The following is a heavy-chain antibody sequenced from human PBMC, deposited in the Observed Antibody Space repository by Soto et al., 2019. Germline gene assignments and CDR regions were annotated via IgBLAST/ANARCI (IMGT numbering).Heavy chain of an antibody. Sequence: QVQLVQSGAEVKKPGASVKVSCKASGYTFTSYGISWVRQAPGQGLEWMGWISAYNGNTNYAQKLQGRVTMTTDTPTSTAYRGRRSLRSADTAVYYCASRHYYDSSGYFDYWGQGTLVTVS. CDR2: ISAYNGNT. J-gene: IGHJ4*02. D-gene: IGHD3-22*01. CDR1: GYTFTSYG. CDR3: ASRHYYDSSGYFDY. V-gene: IGHV1-18*01.